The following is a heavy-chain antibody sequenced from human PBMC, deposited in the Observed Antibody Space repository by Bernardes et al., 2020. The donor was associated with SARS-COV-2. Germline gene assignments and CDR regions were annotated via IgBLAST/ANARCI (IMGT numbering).Heavy chain of an antibody. V-gene: IGHV4-4*07. CDR1: GGSISSYY. CDR3: ARDAQSRPFYDY. J-gene: IGHJ4*02. CDR2: IYSSGST. Sequence: SESLSLICSVSGGSISSYYWSWIRQPAGKGLEWIGRIYSSGSTYYNPSLKSRVTMSVDTSKNQFSLKLSSVTAADTAVYYCARDAQSRPFYDYWGQGTLVTVSS. D-gene: IGHD1-1*01.